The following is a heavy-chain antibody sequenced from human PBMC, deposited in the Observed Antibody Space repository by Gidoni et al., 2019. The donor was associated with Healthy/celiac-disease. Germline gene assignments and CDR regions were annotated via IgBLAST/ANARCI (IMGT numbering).Heavy chain of an antibody. CDR2: ISSDGSNK. CDR3: AREEYYYDSSGYYPDAFDI. Sequence: QVQLVESGGGVVQPGRSLRLSCAASGFTPCRSAMHWVRQAPGKGLEWVAVISSDGSNKYYADSVKGRFTIARDKSKNTLYLQRNSLRAEDTAVYYCAREEYYYDSSGYYPDAFDIWGQGTMVTVSS. J-gene: IGHJ3*02. D-gene: IGHD3-22*01. V-gene: IGHV3-30*01. CDR1: GFTPCRSA.